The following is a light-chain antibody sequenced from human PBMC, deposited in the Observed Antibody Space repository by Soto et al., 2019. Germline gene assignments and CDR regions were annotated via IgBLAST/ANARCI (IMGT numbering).Light chain of an antibody. J-gene: IGLJ3*02. Sequence: QSVLTQPPSVSGAPGQRVTISCIGSRGNIGAGYDVHWYQQLPGTAPKLLVSGNTNRPSGVPDRFSGSKSGTSASLAITGLQAEDEADYYCQSFDSNLSGWVFGEGTKVTVL. CDR3: QSFDSNLSGWV. CDR2: GNT. CDR1: RGNIGAGYD. V-gene: IGLV1-40*01.